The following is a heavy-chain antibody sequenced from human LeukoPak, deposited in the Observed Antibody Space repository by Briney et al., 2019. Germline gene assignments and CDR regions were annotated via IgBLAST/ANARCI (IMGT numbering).Heavy chain of an antibody. D-gene: IGHD2-21*02. V-gene: IGHV4-59*12. CDR1: GGSINSYY. CDR3: ARDRGGDHYFDY. J-gene: IGHJ4*02. Sequence: SQTLSLTCTVSGGSINSYYWSWIRQPPGKELEWIGYVYYTGSAYYNPSLKSRVTISVDTSKNQFSLNLSSVTAADTAVYYCARDRGGDHYFDYWGQGSLVTVSS. CDR2: VYYTGSA.